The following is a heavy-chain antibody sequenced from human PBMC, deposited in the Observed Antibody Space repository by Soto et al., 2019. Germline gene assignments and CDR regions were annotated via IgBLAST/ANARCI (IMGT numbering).Heavy chain of an antibody. D-gene: IGHD3-10*01. CDR1: GFTFSSYG. CDR3: ARDHYYGSGSYYYYGMDV. J-gene: IGHJ6*02. Sequence: PGGSLRLSCAASGFTFSSYGMNWVRQAPGKGLEWVAVVSYDEITKYYADSVKGRFTISRDNSKNTVYLQMNSLRPEDTAVYYCARDHYYGSGSYYYYGMDVWGQGTTVTVSS. CDR2: VSYDEITK. V-gene: IGHV3-30*03.